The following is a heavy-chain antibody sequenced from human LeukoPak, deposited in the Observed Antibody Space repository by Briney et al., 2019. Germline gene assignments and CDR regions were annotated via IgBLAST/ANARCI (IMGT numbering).Heavy chain of an antibody. CDR3: ARDGDIVAHFDY. J-gene: IGHJ4*02. CDR1: GGSISSYY. CDR2: IYTSGST. V-gene: IGHV4-4*07. Sequence: PSETLSLTCTVSGGSISSYYWNWIRQPAGRGLEWIGRIYTSGSTNYNPSLKSRVTMSVGTSKNQFSLKLSSVTAADTAVYYCARDGDIVAHFDYWGQGTLVTVSS. D-gene: IGHD5-12*01.